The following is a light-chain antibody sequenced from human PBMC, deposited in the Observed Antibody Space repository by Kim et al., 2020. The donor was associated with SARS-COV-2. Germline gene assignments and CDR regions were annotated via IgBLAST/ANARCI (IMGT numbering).Light chain of an antibody. CDR3: AIWYSNTWV. V-gene: IGLV5-39*01. CDR2: YKSDSNK. Sequence: FPFTLRSCISVSIYNISWYQQKPGSLPQFLLMYKSDSNKQQASGVPSRFSGSKDASTNAGLLVISGLQSQDEADYYCAIWYSNTWVFGGGTQLTVL. CDR1: SCISVSIYN. J-gene: IGLJ3*02.